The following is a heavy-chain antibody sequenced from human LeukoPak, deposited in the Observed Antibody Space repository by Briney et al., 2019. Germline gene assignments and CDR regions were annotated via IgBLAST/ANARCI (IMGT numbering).Heavy chain of an antibody. D-gene: IGHD5-24*01. V-gene: IGHV3-66*01. J-gene: IGHJ4*02. CDR3: AREGRWLKSFDY. CDR1: GFTVSTYY. Sequence: GGSLRLSCAASGFTVSTYYMSWVRQAPGKRLKWVSAIYSIRTTYYADSVKGRFTISRDNAKNSLYLQMNSLRAEDTAVYYCAREGRWLKSFDYWGQGTLVTVSS. CDR2: IYSIRTT.